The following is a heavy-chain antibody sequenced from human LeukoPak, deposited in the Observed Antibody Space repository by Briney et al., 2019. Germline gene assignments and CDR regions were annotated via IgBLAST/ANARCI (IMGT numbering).Heavy chain of an antibody. CDR2: INPNSGGT. CDR3: ARGGPTPVTTGGLLIDY. V-gene: IGHV1-2*04. Sequence: ASVKVSCKASGYTFTGYYMHWVRQAPGQGLEWMGWINPNSGGTNYAQKFQGWVTMTRDTSISTAYMELSRLRSDDTAVYYCARGGPTPVTTGGLLIDYWGQGTLVTVSS. J-gene: IGHJ4*02. CDR1: GYTFTGYY. D-gene: IGHD4-17*01.